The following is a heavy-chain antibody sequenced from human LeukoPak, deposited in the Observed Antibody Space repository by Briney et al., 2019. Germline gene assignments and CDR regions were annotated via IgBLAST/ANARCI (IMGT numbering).Heavy chain of an antibody. Sequence: SETLSLTCTVSGGSISSYYWSWIRQPPGKGLEWIGYIYYSGSTNYNPSLKSRVTISVDTSKNQFSLKLSSVTAADTAVYYCARTERGGGSYFGFYYFDYWGQGTLVTVSS. V-gene: IGHV4-59*01. CDR3: ARTERGGGSYFGFYYFDY. CDR1: GGSISSYY. D-gene: IGHD1-26*01. CDR2: IYYSGST. J-gene: IGHJ4*02.